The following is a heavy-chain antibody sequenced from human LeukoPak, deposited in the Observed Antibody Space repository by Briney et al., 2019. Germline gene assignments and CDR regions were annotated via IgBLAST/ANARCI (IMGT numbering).Heavy chain of an antibody. CDR1: GYTFTSYY. V-gene: IGHV1-46*01. CDR3: ARAFIIAVAGSDFDY. D-gene: IGHD6-19*01. CDR2: INPSGGST. Sequence: ASVKVSCKASGYTFTSYYMHWVRQAPGQGLEWMGIINPSGGSTSYAQKFQGRVTMTRDTSTSTVYMELSSLRSEDTAVYYCARAFIIAVAGSDFDYWGQGTLVTVSS. J-gene: IGHJ4*02.